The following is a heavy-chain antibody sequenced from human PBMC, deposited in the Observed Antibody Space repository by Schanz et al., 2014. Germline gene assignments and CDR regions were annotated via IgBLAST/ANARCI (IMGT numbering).Heavy chain of an antibody. J-gene: IGHJ5*02. CDR2: IMPLRGIG. D-gene: IGHD3-22*01. CDR3: AREVGLYDRGWFDP. Sequence: QVQLVQSGSELKKPGASVKVSCKASGYTFPNYGINWVRQVPGQGLEWLGRIMPLRGIGNNAWKFQDRLTITADKSMNITYMELSSLGTEDTAVYYCAREVGLYDRGWFDPWGQGTLVTVSS. CDR1: GYTFPNYG. V-gene: IGHV1-69*09.